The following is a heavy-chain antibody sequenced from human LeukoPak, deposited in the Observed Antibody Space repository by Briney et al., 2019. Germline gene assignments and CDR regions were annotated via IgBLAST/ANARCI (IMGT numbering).Heavy chain of an antibody. CDR3: ASGEQQLAPAAGMDV. D-gene: IGHD6-13*01. Sequence: ASVKVSCKASGYTFTNFGINWVRQAPGQGLEWMGWISAYNGNTKYAQKLQGRVTMTTDTSTSTAYMELRSLRSDDTAVYYCASGEQQLAPAAGMDVWGQGTTVTVSS. CDR1: GYTFTNFG. CDR2: ISAYNGNT. V-gene: IGHV1-18*01. J-gene: IGHJ6*02.